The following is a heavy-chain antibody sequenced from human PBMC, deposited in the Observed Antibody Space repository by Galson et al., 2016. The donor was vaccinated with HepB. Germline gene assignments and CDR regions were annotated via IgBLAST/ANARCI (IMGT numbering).Heavy chain of an antibody. CDR3: SPSPAGFGELLYAFDI. J-gene: IGHJ3*02. CDR1: GFSLSTRGVG. Sequence: LVKPTQTLTLTCSFSGFSLSTRGVGVGWIRQPPGKALEWLAGINGIQEKPYSPTLKSRPNITEDPPKNQVVLTKTNMDPVDTATYFCSPSPAGFGELLYAFDIWGQGTMVTVSS. CDR2: INGIQEK. V-gene: IGHV2-5*01. D-gene: IGHD3-10*01.